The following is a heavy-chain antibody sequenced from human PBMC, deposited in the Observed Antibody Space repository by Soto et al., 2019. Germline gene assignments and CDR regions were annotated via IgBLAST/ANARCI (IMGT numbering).Heavy chain of an antibody. J-gene: IGHJ6*02. V-gene: IGHV1-3*01. D-gene: IGHD2-21*01. CDR2: INGGSGQV. Sequence: QVQLVQSGAEVKKPGASVKVSCKSSGYSFTIYGIHWLRQAPGQSLEWMGWINGGSGQVEYSQRFQDRVTITRDTSSSTDYMEVNRLTFDDTAIYRCPRAVIPSQSKGLDVWGQGTAVIVSS. CDR3: PRAVIPSQSKGLDV. CDR1: GYSFTIYG.